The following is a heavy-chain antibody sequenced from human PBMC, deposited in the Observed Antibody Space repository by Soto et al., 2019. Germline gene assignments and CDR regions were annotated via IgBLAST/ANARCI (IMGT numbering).Heavy chain of an antibody. D-gene: IGHD3-16*01. Sequence: SETLSLTCAVYGGSFSGYYWSWIRQPPGKGLEWIGEINHSGSTNYNPSLKSRVTISVDTSKNQFSLKLSSVTAADTAVYYCARGSVVGVRSWAYYYGMDVWGQGTTVTVSS. CDR1: GGSFSGYY. V-gene: IGHV4-34*01. J-gene: IGHJ6*02. CDR2: INHSGST. CDR3: ARGSVVGVRSWAYYYGMDV.